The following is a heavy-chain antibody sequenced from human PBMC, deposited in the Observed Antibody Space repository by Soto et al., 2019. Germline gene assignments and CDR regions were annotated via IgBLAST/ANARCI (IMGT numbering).Heavy chain of an antibody. CDR2: IYYSGST. CDR1: GGSISSGGYY. J-gene: IGHJ5*02. CDR3: AREEGGGYDHRWFDP. Sequence: QVQLQESGPGLVKPSQTLSLTCTVSGGSISSGGYYWSWIRQHPGKVLEWIGYIYYSGSTYYNPSPKSRVTISVDTSKNQFSLKLSSVTAADTAVYYCAREEGGGYDHRWFDPWGQGTLVTVSS. D-gene: IGHD5-12*01. V-gene: IGHV4-31*03.